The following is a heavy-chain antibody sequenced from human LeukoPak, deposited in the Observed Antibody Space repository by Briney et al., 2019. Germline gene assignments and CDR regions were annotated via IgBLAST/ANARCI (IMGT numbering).Heavy chain of an antibody. D-gene: IGHD3-10*01. CDR3: AREGGSGIDY. CDR2: IWYDGSKK. V-gene: IGHV3-33*01. CDR1: GFTLTTYG. J-gene: IGHJ4*02. Sequence: GRSLRLSCAASGFTLTTYGTHWLRQAPGKGLEWVAVIWYDGSKKFYGGSVKGRFTVSRDTSENTMYLQMNTLRAEDTAVYYCAREGGSGIDYWGQGTLVSVYS.